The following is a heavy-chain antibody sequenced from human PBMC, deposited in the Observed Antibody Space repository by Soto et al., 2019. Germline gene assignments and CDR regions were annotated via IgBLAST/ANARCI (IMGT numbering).Heavy chain of an antibody. CDR1: GLTISNAW. D-gene: IGHD2-15*01. V-gene: IGHV3-15*07. CDR3: TTGSVEGV. Sequence: EVQLVESGGGLIYPGGSLRLSCAASGLTISNAWMNWVRQAPGKGLEWVGRIKTKTESGTTGYAAAVKGRFTVSRADSKNTLYLRMNSLKTEDTAVYYCTTGSVEGVWGQGTRVPVSS. CDR2: IKTKTESGTT. J-gene: IGHJ6*02.